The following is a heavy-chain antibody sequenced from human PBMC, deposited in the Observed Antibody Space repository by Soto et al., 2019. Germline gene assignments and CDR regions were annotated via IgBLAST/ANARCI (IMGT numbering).Heavy chain of an antibody. CDR1: GFTFSSYS. Sequence: GESLKISCAASGFTFSSYSMNWVRQAPGKGLEWVSSISSSSSYIYYADSVKGRFTISRDNAKNSLYLQMNSLRAEDTAVYYCARDHDYDSKNPFDYWGQGTLVTVSS. V-gene: IGHV3-21*01. J-gene: IGHJ4*02. CDR3: ARDHDYDSKNPFDY. D-gene: IGHD3-22*01. CDR2: ISSSSSYI.